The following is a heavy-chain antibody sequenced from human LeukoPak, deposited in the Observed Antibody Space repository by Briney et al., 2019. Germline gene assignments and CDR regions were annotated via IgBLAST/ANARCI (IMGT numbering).Heavy chain of an antibody. D-gene: IGHD3-10*01. J-gene: IGHJ4*02. CDR3: ARRLSVYYGSAYHDY. V-gene: IGHV1-2*02. CDR2: INPNSGGT. Sequence: ASVKVSCKASGYTFTGYYMHWVRQAPGQGLEWMGWINPNSGGTNYAQKFQGRVTMTRDTSISTAYMELSRLRSDDTAVYYCARRLSVYYGSAYHDYWGQGTLVTVSS. CDR1: GYTFTGYY.